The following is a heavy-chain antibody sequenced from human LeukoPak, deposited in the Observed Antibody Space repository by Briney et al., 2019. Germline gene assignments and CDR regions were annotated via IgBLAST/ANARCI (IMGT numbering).Heavy chain of an antibody. CDR1: RFTFSSYG. CDR2: ISYDGSHN. Sequence: GGSLRLSCAASRFTFSSYGMHWVRQAPGKGLEWVAFISYDGSHNYYADSVKGRFTISRDNSKNTLYLQMNSLRAEDTAVYYCAKKGAVGIAAAAFDCWGQGTLVTVSS. D-gene: IGHD6-13*01. V-gene: IGHV3-30*18. J-gene: IGHJ4*02. CDR3: AKKGAVGIAAAAFDC.